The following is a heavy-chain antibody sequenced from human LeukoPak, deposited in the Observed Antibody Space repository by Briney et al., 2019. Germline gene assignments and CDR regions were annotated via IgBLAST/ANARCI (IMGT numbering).Heavy chain of an antibody. D-gene: IGHD3-10*01. CDR3: ATEVLLWFGANSDY. CDR2: IRSKTEGGAT. V-gene: IGHV3-15*01. J-gene: IGHJ4*02. CDR1: GFTFSNAW. Sequence: GGSLRLSCAASGFTFSNAWMSWVRQAPGKGLEWVGRIRSKTEGGATDYPAPAKGRFTIARDDSKNTLYLQMNSLKAEDTAVYYCATEVLLWFGANSDYWGQGTLVTVSS.